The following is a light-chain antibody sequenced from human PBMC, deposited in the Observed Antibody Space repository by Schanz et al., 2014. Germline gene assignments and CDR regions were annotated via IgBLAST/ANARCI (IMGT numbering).Light chain of an antibody. Sequence: DIQMTQSPSSLSASVGDRVTITCRASQSISSYLNWYQQKPGKAPKLLIYAASSSQSGVPSRFSGSGSGTEFTLTISSLQPEDFATYYCQQSYSTTWTFGQGTKVEIK. CDR3: QQSYSTTWT. V-gene: IGKV1-39*01. J-gene: IGKJ1*01. CDR2: AAS. CDR1: QSISSY.